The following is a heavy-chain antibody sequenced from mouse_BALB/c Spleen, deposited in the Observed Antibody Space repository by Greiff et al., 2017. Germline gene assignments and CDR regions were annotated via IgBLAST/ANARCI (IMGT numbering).Heavy chain of an antibody. D-gene: IGHD2-4*01. CDR1: GYTFTSYW. V-gene: IGHV1-7*01. CDR2: INPSTGYT. J-gene: IGHJ3*01. Sequence: VQLQQSGAELAKPGASVKMSCKASGYTFTSYWMHWVKQRPGQGLEWIGYINPSTGYTEYNQKFKDKATLTADKSSSTAYMQLSSLTSEDSAVYYCARGSSNYDPFAYWGKGTRVTVSA. CDR3: ARGSSNYDPFAY.